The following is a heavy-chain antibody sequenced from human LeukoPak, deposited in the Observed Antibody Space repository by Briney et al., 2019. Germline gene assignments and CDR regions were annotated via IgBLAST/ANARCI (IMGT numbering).Heavy chain of an antibody. V-gene: IGHV1-24*01. CDR2: FDREDGET. CDR3: ARDVGVVPAAMHFDY. D-gene: IGHD2-2*01. CDR1: GYTLTELS. Sequence: ASVKVSCKVSGYTLTELSMHWVRQAPGKGLEWMGGFDREDGETIYAQKFQGRVTMTEDTSTDTAYMELRSLRSDDTAVYYCARDVGVVPAAMHFDYWGQGTLVTVSS. J-gene: IGHJ4*02.